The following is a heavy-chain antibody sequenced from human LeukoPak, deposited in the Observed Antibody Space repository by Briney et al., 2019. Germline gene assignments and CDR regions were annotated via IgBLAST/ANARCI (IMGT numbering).Heavy chain of an antibody. CDR3: ARGGAVAGIMDV. J-gene: IGHJ6*04. CDR2: INSDGSST. CDR1: RFTFSSYW. D-gene: IGHD6-13*01. Sequence: GGSLRLSCAASRFTFSSYWMLWVRQAPGKGLVWVSRINSDGSSTTYADSVKGRFTISRDNAKNTLYLQMISLRAEDTAVYYCARGGAVAGIMDVWGKGTTVTVSS. V-gene: IGHV3-74*01.